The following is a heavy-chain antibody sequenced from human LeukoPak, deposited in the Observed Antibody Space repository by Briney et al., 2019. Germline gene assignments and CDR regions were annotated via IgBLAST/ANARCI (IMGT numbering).Heavy chain of an antibody. J-gene: IGHJ3*02. CDR2: TYTGGNS. CDR3: ARGGRGSAAVVAPRSFDI. D-gene: IGHD3-22*01. Sequence: GGSLRLSCAASGFIFNSYWMNWLRQAPGKGLEWVSVTYTGGNSYYADSVKGRFIISRDISKNTLYLQMNSLRAEDSALYYCARGGRGSAAVVAPRSFDIWGQGTMVTVSS. V-gene: IGHV3-53*01. CDR1: GFIFNSYW.